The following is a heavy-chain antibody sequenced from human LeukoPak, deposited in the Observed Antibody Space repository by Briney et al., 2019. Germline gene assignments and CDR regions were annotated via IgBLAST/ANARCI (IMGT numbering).Heavy chain of an antibody. CDR2: ISSSSSYI. CDR1: GFTFSSYS. D-gene: IGHD2-2*01. Sequence: GGSLRLSCAASGFTFSSYSVNWVRQAPGKGLEWVSSISSSSSYIYYADSVKGRFTISRDNAKNTLYLQMNSLRAEDTAVYYCAKGHVVVVPAASWGQGTLVTVSS. V-gene: IGHV3-21*04. CDR3: AKGHVVVVPAAS. J-gene: IGHJ4*02.